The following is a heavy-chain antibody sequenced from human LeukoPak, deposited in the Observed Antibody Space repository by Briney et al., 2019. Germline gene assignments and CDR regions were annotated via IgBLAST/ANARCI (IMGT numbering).Heavy chain of an antibody. CDR2: INPNSGGT. V-gene: IGHV1-2*02. Sequence: ASVKVSCKASGYTFTDYYMHWVRQVPGQGLEWMGWINPNSGGTRYVQNFQGRVTMTRDTSISTVYMELTRLTSDDTAVYYCTRAGRGVYWGQGTLVTVSS. D-gene: IGHD3-10*01. CDR3: TRAGRGVY. CDR1: GYTFTDYY. J-gene: IGHJ4*02.